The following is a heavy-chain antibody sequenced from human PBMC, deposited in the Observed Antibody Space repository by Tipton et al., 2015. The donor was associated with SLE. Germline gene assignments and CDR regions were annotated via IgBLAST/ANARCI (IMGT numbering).Heavy chain of an antibody. CDR2: MNPNNGHT. J-gene: IGHJ4*02. CDR3: ARDLGLLRFLEWSPDY. Sequence: QLVQSGAEVKKPGASVKVSCKTSAYTFTNYDINWMRQATGQGLEWMGWMNPNNGHTDYAQKFQGRITMTRNTSISAAYMELSSLRSEDTAVYYCARDLGLLRFLEWSPDYWGQGTLVTVSS. D-gene: IGHD3-3*01. V-gene: IGHV1-8*01. CDR1: AYTFTNYD.